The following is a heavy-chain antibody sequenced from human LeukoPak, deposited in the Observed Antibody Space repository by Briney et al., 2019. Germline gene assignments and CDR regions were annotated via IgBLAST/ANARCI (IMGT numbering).Heavy chain of an antibody. Sequence: GGSLRLSCAASGFTFNYYAMTWARQAPGKGLEWVSSISDNDGSTYYTDSVKGRFTISRDNSKNMVFLQMTNLRAEDTAVYFCARHDSFIPYWGQGTLVTVSP. V-gene: IGHV3-23*01. CDR1: GFTFNYYA. D-gene: IGHD3-22*01. CDR2: ISDNDGST. CDR3: ARHDSFIPY. J-gene: IGHJ4*02.